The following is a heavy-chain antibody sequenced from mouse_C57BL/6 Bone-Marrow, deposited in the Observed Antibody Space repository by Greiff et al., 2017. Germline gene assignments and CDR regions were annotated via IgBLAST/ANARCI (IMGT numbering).Heavy chain of an antibody. V-gene: IGHV1-62-2*01. CDR2: FYPGSGSI. CDR3: ARHEEGLWLRRSWFAY. D-gene: IGHD2-2*01. J-gene: IGHJ3*01. CDR1: GYTFTEYT. Sequence: QVQLQQSGAELVKPGASVKLSCKASGYTFTEYTIHWVKQRPGQGLEWIGWFYPGSGSIKYNEKFKDKATLTADKSSSTVYMELSRLTSEDSAVYFCARHEEGLWLRRSWFAYWGQGTLVTVSA.